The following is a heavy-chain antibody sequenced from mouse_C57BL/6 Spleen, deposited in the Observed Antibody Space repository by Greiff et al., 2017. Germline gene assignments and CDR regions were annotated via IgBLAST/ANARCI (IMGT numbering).Heavy chain of an antibody. Sequence: EVNLVESGGGLVKPGGSLKLSCAASGFTFSSYTMSWVRQTPEKRLEWVATISGGGGNTYYPDSVKGRFTISRDNAKNTLYLQMSSLRSEDTALYYCASPHYYGSGGFAYWGQGTLVTVSA. CDR1: GFTFSSYT. J-gene: IGHJ3*01. CDR2: ISGGGGNT. V-gene: IGHV5-9*01. CDR3: ASPHYYGSGGFAY. D-gene: IGHD1-1*01.